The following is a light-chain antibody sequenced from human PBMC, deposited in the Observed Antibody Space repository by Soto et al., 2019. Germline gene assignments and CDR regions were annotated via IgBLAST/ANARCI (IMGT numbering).Light chain of an antibody. CDR1: SSDVGGNNDY. V-gene: IGLV2-8*01. CDR2: EVS. J-gene: IGLJ1*01. CDR3: RSYAGSDNFV. Sequence: QSAPTQPPSASGSPGQSVTISCTGTSSDVGGNNDYVSWYQQRPGKAPKLMIYEVSKRPPGVPDRFSGSKSGNTASLTVSGLQADDEADYYCRSYAGSDNFVFGTGTKLTVL.